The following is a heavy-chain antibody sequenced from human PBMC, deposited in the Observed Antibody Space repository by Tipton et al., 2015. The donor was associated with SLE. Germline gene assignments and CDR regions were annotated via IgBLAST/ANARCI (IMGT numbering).Heavy chain of an antibody. Sequence: TLSLTCTVSGGSISSGSYYWSWIRQPAGKGLEWIGRIYTSGSTNYNPSLKSRVTISVDTSRNQFSLKLSSVTAADTAVYYCARTTEYFDPWGQGTLVTVSS. V-gene: IGHV4-61*02. CDR3: ARTTEYFDP. CDR2: IYTSGST. J-gene: IGHJ5*02. D-gene: IGHD1-1*01. CDR1: GGSISSGSYY.